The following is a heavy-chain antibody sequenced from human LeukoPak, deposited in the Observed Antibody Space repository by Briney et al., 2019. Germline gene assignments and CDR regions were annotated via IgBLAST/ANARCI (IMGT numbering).Heavy chain of an antibody. CDR2: IYYSGST. CDR3: ARQVVDRGITTVTTSPFDY. V-gene: IGHV4-39*01. Sequence: SETLSLTCTVSGGSISSSSYYWGWIRQPPGKGLEWIGSIYYSGSTYYNPSLKSRVTISVDTSKNQFSLKLSSVTAADTAVYYCARQVVDRGITTVTTSPFDYWGQGTLVTVSS. D-gene: IGHD4-11*01. J-gene: IGHJ4*02. CDR1: GGSISSSSYY.